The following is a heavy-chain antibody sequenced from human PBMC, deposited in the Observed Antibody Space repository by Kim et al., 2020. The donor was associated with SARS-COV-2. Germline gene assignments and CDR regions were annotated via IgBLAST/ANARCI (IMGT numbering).Heavy chain of an antibody. CDR3: ARGGPDNTLRAFRHWYFDL. D-gene: IGHD1-1*01. CDR1: GFTLSGNY. CDR2: IYSGGST. Sequence: GGSLRLYCAASGFTLSGNYMSWVRQGPGKGLEWVSVIYSGGSTIYAESVEGRFTISRDRFTNTLYLEMNSVRAEDTAVYYCARGGPDNTLRAFRHWYFDL. J-gene: IGHJ2*01. V-gene: IGHV3-53*05.